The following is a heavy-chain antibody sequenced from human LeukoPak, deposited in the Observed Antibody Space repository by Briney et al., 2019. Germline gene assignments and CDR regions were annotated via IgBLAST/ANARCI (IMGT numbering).Heavy chain of an antibody. D-gene: IGHD3-9*01. CDR1: GGSISSYY. CDR3: ARHGRYFDWLPLGY. Sequence: SETLSLTCTVSGGSISSYYWSWIRQPPGKGLEWIGYIYYSGSTNYNPSLKSRVTISVDTSKNQFSLKLSSVTAADTAVYYCARHGRYFDWLPLGYWGQGTLVTASS. J-gene: IGHJ4*02. V-gene: IGHV4-59*08. CDR2: IYYSGST.